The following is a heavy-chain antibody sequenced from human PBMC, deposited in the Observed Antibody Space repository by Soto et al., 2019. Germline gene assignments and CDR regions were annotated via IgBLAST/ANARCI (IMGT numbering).Heavy chain of an antibody. CDR1: GGSISSYY. CDR2: IYTSGST. J-gene: IGHJ6*02. Sequence: SETLSLTCTVSGGSISSYYWSWIRQPAGKGLEWIGRIYTSGSTNYNPSLKSRVTMSVDTSKNQFSLKLSSVTAADTAVYYCARGAGGAGAHPGPRRYYYYGMDVWGQGTTVT. D-gene: IGHD1-26*01. CDR3: ARGAGGAGAHPGPRRYYYYGMDV. V-gene: IGHV4-4*07.